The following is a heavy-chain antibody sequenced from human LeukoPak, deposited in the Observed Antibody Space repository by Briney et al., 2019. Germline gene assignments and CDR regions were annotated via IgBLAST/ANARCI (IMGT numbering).Heavy chain of an antibody. Sequence: GGSLRLSCAASGFTFSSYSMNWVRQAPGKGLEWVSVIYSGGSTYYADSVKGRFTISRDNSKNTLYLQMNSLRAEDTAVYYCARLEQLSWFDPWGQGTLVTVSS. D-gene: IGHD6-13*01. CDR2: IYSGGST. J-gene: IGHJ5*02. CDR3: ARLEQLSWFDP. CDR1: GFTFSSYS. V-gene: IGHV3-66*04.